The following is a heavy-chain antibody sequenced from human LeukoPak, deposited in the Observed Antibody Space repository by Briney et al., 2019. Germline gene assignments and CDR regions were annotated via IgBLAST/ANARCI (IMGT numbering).Heavy chain of an antibody. Sequence: RGSLRLSCAASGFTFSSYWMHCIRQAPGKGLVWVSRINNDGASTSYADSVKGRFTISRDNAKNTLYLQMNSLRAEDTAVYFCERGNYYAMDVWGQGTTVTVSS. V-gene: IGHV3-74*01. CDR1: GFTFSSYW. CDR2: INNDGAST. CDR3: ERGNYYAMDV. J-gene: IGHJ6*02.